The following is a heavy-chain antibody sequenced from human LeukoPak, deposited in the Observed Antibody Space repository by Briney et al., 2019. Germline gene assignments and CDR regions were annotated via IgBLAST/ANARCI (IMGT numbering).Heavy chain of an antibody. CDR1: GFTFSSYA. Sequence: GGSLRLSCAASGFTFSSYAMSWVRQTPGKGLEWVSAISGSGGSTYYADSVKGRFTISRDNSKNTLYLQMNSLRAEDTAVYYCAKDHRVWFGEFHNWFDPWGQGTLVTVSS. V-gene: IGHV3-23*01. CDR2: ISGSGGST. D-gene: IGHD3-10*01. J-gene: IGHJ5*02. CDR3: AKDHRVWFGEFHNWFDP.